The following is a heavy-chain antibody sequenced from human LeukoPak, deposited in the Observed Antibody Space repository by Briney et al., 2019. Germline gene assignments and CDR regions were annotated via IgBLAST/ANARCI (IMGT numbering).Heavy chain of an antibody. CDR3: ARVRGYCTSNSCPLGFDY. J-gene: IGHJ4*02. CDR2: INQDGSEK. CDR1: GFTFSSYW. V-gene: IGHV3-7*02. D-gene: IGHD2-2*01. Sequence: PGGSLRLSCAASGFTFSSYWMSWVRQVPGKGLEWVASINQDGSEKYYVDSVKGRFTISRDNAKNSLYLQMNSLRAEDTAVYYCARVRGYCTSNSCPLGFDYWGQGTLVTVSS.